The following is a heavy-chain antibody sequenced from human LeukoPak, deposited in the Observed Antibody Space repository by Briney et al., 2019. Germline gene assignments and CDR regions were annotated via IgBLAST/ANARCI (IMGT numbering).Heavy chain of an antibody. D-gene: IGHD6-13*01. V-gene: IGHV3-23*01. J-gene: IGHJ4*02. Sequence: GGSLRLSCAGSGCTFSSYAMSWVRQAPGKELEWVSAISGSGGSTYYADSVKGRFTISRDNSKNTLYLQMNSLRAEDTAVYYCAKGFSSWYLLDYWGQGTLVTVSS. CDR2: ISGSGGST. CDR3: AKGFSSWYLLDY. CDR1: GCTFSSYA.